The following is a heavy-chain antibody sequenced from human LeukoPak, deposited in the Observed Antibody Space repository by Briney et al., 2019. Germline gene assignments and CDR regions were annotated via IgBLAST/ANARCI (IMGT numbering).Heavy chain of an antibody. CDR1: GFTFSSYA. V-gene: IGHV3-23*01. CDR2: ISATSGRI. Sequence: GGSLRLSCAASGFTFSSYAMTWVRQAPGKGLEWVSTISATSGRISYAASVSGRFTISRDNSKNTLYLEMNSLRDEDTAVYYCAKDALTGTTWRFDFWGQGTLVTVSS. J-gene: IGHJ4*02. D-gene: IGHD1-20*01. CDR3: AKDALTGTTWRFDF.